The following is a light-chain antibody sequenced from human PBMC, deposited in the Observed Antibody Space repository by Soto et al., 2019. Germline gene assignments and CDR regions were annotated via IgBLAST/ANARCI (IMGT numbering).Light chain of an antibody. Sequence: QSVLTQPASVSGSPGQSVTISCTGTSSDVGAYNYVSWYQQHPGKAPKLMIYEVNNRPSGVSNRFSGSKSGNTASLTISGLQAEDEADYYCNSYTGSSTRFVFGTGTKVTVL. V-gene: IGLV2-14*01. CDR1: SSDVGAYNY. CDR2: EVN. CDR3: NSYTGSSTRFV. J-gene: IGLJ1*01.